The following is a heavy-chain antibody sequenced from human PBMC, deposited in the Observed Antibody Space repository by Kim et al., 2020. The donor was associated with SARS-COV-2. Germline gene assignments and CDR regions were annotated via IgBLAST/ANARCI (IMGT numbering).Heavy chain of an antibody. V-gene: IGHV3-30*04. CDR1: GFTFSSYA. D-gene: IGHD3-10*01. J-gene: IGHJ4*02. CDR3: APNMVRGVTLDLDY. Sequence: GGSLRLSCAASGFTFSSYAMHWVRQAPGKGLEWVAVISYDGSNKYYADSVKGRFTISRDNSKNTLYLQMNSLRAEDTAVYYCAPNMVRGVTLDLDYWGQG. CDR2: ISYDGSNK.